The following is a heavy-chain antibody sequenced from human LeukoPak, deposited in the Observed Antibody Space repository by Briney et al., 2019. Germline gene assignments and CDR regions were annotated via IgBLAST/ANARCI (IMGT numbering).Heavy chain of an antibody. CDR2: INAGNGNT. V-gene: IGHV1-3*01. D-gene: IGHD3-3*01. CDR1: GYTFTSYA. J-gene: IGHJ4*02. CDR3: ARNYYDFWSGCWVYSDY. Sequence: ASVKVSCKASGYTFTSYAMHWVRQAPGQRLEWMGWINAGNGNTKYSQKFQGRVTITRDTSASTAYMELSSLRSEDTAVYYCARNYYDFWSGCWVYSDYWGQGTLVTVSS.